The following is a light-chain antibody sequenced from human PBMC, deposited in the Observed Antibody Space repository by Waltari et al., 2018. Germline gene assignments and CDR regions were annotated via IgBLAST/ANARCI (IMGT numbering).Light chain of an antibody. J-gene: IGLJ2*01. Sequence: SALNQPPPVSGSPGKSVPLPCPGNSSDFGVYGFGPWYQQHPGKAPKRILFEVTKRPSGVPDRVSGSKSGNTASLTISGLLAEDEADYCCCSYAGNYTFDVVFGGGTKLTVL. V-gene: IGLV2-11*01. CDR1: SSDFGVYGF. CDR2: EVT. CDR3: CSYAGNYTFDVV.